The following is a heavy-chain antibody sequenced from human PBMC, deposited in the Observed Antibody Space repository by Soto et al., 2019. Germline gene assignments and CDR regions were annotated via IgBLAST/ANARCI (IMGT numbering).Heavy chain of an antibody. CDR3: ASSYYYGMDV. CDR2: ISGSGSPI. CDR1: GLTFSRYN. Sequence: EVQLVESGGGLVQPGGSLRLSCAASGLTFSRYNMNWVRQAPGKGLELVSYISGSGSPIHYADSVKGRFTISRDNAKNSLYLQMNSLRDEDTAVYYCASSYYYGMDVWGQGTTVTVSS. V-gene: IGHV3-48*02. J-gene: IGHJ6*02.